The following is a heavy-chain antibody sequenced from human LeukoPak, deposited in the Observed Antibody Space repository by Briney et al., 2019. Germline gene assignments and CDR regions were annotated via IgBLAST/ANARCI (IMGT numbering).Heavy chain of an antibody. J-gene: IGHJ4*02. D-gene: IGHD3-3*01. V-gene: IGHV4-39*07. CDR3: ARSGYSNFDY. CDR1: GGSISSSSYY. CDR2: IYHRSGST. Sequence: NPSETLSLTCTVSGGSISSSSYYWGWIRQPPGKGLEWIGNIYHRSGSTYYNPSLKSRVTISVDTSKNQFSLRLSSVTAADTAVYYCARSGYSNFDYWGQGTLVTVSS.